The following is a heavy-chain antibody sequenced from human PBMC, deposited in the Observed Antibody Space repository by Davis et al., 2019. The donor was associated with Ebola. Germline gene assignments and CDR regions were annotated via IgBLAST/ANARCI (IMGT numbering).Heavy chain of an antibody. J-gene: IGHJ4*02. V-gene: IGHV3-23*01. D-gene: IGHD5-24*01. CDR2: FSWDGTIT. Sequence: SPFSWDGTITYFADSVKGRFTISRDNSKNTLYLQMNSLRAEDTAVYYCAKDRVVRDGYNYDYWGQGTLVTVSS. CDR3: AKDRVVRDGYNYDY.